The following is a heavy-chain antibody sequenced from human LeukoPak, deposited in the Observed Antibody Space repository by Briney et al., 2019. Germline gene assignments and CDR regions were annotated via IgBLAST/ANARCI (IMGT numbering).Heavy chain of an antibody. V-gene: IGHV3-23*01. CDR3: AKGHEAGTGNYYYGMDV. D-gene: IGHD6-19*01. Sequence: GGSLRLSCAASGFTFSSYAMSWVRQAPGKGLEWVSAISGSGGSTYYADSVKGRFTISRDNSKNTLYLQMNSLRAEDTAVYYCAKGHEAGTGNYYYGMDVWGQGTTVTVSS. CDR1: GFTFSSYA. CDR2: ISGSGGST. J-gene: IGHJ6*02.